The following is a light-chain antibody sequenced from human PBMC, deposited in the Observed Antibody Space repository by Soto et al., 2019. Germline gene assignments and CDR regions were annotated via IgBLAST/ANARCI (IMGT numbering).Light chain of an antibody. Sequence: IVLTQSPATLSLSPGIRSTLSCMASQNISNYLIWYQQKPGQGPRLLIYGASSRATGTPDRFSGSGSGTDFTLTISRLEPEDFAVYYCQQYGSSPWTVGQGTQVEIK. CDR1: QNISNY. V-gene: IGKV3-20*01. CDR3: QQYGSSPWT. CDR2: GAS. J-gene: IGKJ1*01.